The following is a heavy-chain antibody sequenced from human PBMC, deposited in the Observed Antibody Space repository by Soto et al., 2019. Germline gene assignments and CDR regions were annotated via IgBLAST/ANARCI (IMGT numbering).Heavy chain of an antibody. J-gene: IGHJ4*02. D-gene: IGHD3-9*01. CDR1: GGSISSSSYY. CDR2: IYYSGGT. Sequence: SETLSLTCTVSGGSISSSSYYWGWIRQPPGKGLEWIGSIYYSGGTYYNPSLKSRVTICVDTSKNQFSLKLSSVTAADTAVYYCASILYHDILTGYWDYYFDYWGQGTLVTVSS. CDR3: ASILYHDILTGYWDYYFDY. V-gene: IGHV4-39*01.